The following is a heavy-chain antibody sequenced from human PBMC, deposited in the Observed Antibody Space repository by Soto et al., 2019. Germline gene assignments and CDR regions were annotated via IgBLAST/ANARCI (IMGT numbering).Heavy chain of an antibody. D-gene: IGHD1-1*01. Sequence: SETLSLTCAVYGGSFSGYYWSWIRQPPGKGLEWIGEINHSGSTNYNPSLKSRVTISVDTSKNQFSLKLSSVTAADTAVYYCARRGRVGTYNYYYYMDVWGKGTTVTVSS. J-gene: IGHJ6*03. V-gene: IGHV4-34*01. CDR1: GGSFSGYY. CDR2: INHSGST. CDR3: ARRGRVGTYNYYYYMDV.